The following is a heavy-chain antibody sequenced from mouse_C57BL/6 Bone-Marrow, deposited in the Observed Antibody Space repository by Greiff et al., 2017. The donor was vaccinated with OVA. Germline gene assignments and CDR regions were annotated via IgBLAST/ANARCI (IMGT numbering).Heavy chain of an antibody. V-gene: IGHV1-9*01. D-gene: IGHD3-2*02. Sequence: VQVVESGAELMKPGASVKLSCKATGYTFTGYWIEWVKQRPGHGLVWIGEFLPGSGSTNYNEKFKGKATFTADTSSNTAYMQLSSLTTEDSAIYYCARDDSSGYPLYYFDDWGQGTTLTVSS. CDR1: GYTFTGYW. CDR3: ARDDSSGYPLYYFDD. CDR2: FLPGSGST. J-gene: IGHJ2*01.